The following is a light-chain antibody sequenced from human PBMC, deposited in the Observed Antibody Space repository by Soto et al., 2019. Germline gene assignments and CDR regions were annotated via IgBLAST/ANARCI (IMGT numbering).Light chain of an antibody. CDR1: QSISSSY. CDR2: SAS. Sequence: EIVLTQSPGTLSLSPGERATLSCRASQSISSSYLAWYQQKPGQAPRLLIYSASSRATGIPDRFSGSGSGTDFTLTISRLEPEDFAVYYRQQYSSSPGTFGQGTKVDIK. CDR3: QQYSSSPGT. J-gene: IGKJ1*01. V-gene: IGKV3-20*01.